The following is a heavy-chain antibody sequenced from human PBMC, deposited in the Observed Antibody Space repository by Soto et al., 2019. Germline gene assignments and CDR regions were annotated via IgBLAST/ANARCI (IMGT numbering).Heavy chain of an antibody. CDR1: GGSISSYY. CDR3: ARVDSSGLKYYFDY. Sequence: SETLSLTCTVSGGSISSYYWSWLRQPPGKGLEWIGYIYYSGSTNYNPALKSRVTISVDTSKNQFSLKLSSVTAADTAVYYCARVDSSGLKYYFDYWGQGTLVTVSS. V-gene: IGHV4-59*08. J-gene: IGHJ4*02. CDR2: IYYSGST. D-gene: IGHD3-22*01.